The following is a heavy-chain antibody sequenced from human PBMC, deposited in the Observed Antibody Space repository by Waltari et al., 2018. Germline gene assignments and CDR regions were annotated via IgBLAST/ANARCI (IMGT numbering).Heavy chain of an antibody. CDR1: GFTFSSYA. CDR2: MSSSGGGT. CDR3: ASRAAVDSSGLSWFDP. V-gene: IGHV3-23*01. D-gene: IGHD6-13*01. Sequence: EVQLLESGGGLVQPGGSLRLSCVASGFTFSSYAMSWVRQAPGRGLEWGADMSSSGGGTSYVDSVKGRFTISRENSKNTLYLQMNSLRAEDTAVYYCASRAAVDSSGLSWFDPWGQGTLVTVSS. J-gene: IGHJ5*02.